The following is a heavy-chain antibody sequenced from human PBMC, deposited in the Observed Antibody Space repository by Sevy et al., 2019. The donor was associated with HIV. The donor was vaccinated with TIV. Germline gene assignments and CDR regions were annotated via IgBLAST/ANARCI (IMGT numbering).Heavy chain of an antibody. V-gene: IGHV1-69*13. CDR1: GGTFSSYG. CDR3: ARGGGNGWYYFDY. Sequence: ASVKVSCKASGGTFSSYGISWVRQAPGQGLEWMGGIIPILGTVNYAQKFQGRVTITADEFTKQAYMGLRSLRSEDTAWYYCARGGGNGWYYFDYWGQETLVTVSS. CDR2: IIPILGTV. J-gene: IGHJ4*02. D-gene: IGHD6-19*01.